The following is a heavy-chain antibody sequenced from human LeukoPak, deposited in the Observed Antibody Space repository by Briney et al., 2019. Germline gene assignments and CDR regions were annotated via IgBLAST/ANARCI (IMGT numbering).Heavy chain of an antibody. J-gene: IGHJ4*02. D-gene: IGHD5-24*01. CDR3: AKEGEWLQAFDY. Sequence: GGSLRLSCAASGFTFSSYGMHWVRQAPGKGLEWVAVISYDGSNKYYADSVKGRFTISRDNSKNTLYLQMNSLRAEDTAVYYCAKEGEWLQAFDYWGQGTLVTVSS. CDR2: ISYDGSNK. V-gene: IGHV3-30*18. CDR1: GFTFSSYG.